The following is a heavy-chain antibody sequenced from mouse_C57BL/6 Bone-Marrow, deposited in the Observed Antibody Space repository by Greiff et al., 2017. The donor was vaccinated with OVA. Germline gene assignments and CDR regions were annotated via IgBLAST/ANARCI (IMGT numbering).Heavy chain of an antibody. J-gene: IGHJ1*03. V-gene: IGHV7-1*01. CDR2: SRNKANDYTT. CDR3: ARDDYYWYFDV. CDR1: GFTFSDFY. Sequence: EVKLVESGGGLVQSGRSLRLSCATSGFTFSDFYMEWVRQAPGKGLEWIAASRNKANDYTTDYSASVKGRFIVSRDTSQSILYLQMNALRAEDTAIYYCARDDYYWYFDVWGTGTTVTVSS.